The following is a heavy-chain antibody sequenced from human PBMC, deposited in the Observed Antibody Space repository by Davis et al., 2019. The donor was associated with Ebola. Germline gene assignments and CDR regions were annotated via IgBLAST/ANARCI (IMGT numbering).Heavy chain of an antibody. CDR3: AREYSGYNYFDY. Sequence: ASVKVSCKASGYTFTDYYIHWVRQAPGQGLEWMGWINPNSGGTNYAQKFQGRVTMNRDTSISTAYMALSSLRSDDTAVYYCAREYSGYNYFDYWGQGTLVTVSS. D-gene: IGHD5-12*01. CDR1: GYTFTDYY. CDR2: INPNSGGT. V-gene: IGHV1-2*02. J-gene: IGHJ4*02.